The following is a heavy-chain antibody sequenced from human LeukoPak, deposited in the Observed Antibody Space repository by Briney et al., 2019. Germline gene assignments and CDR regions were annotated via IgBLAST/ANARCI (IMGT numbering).Heavy chain of an antibody. Sequence: SETLSLTCTVSGGSFTTYYWSWIRQPAGKGLEWIGHIDSSGTTNYNPSLKSRVTMSTDTSKNQFSLKLSSVTAADTAMYYCARVSGYDWESFYDYWGQGSLVTVSS. D-gene: IGHD5-12*01. CDR2: IDSSGTT. CDR3: ARVSGYDWESFYDY. CDR1: GGSFTTYY. J-gene: IGHJ4*02. V-gene: IGHV4-4*07.